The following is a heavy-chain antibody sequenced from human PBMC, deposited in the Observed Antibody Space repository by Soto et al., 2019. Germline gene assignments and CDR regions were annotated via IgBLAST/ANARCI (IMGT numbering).Heavy chain of an antibody. V-gene: IGHV3-11*05. CDR1: GFTFSDYY. Sequence: QVQLVESGGGLVKPGGSLRLSCAASGFTFSDYYMSWIRQAPGKGLEWVSYISSSSSYTNYADSVKGRFTISRDNAKNSLYRQMNSLRAEDTAVYYCARGGQIAAAGSRYYYYGMDVWGQGTTVTVSS. D-gene: IGHD6-13*01. CDR2: ISSSSSYT. J-gene: IGHJ6*02. CDR3: ARGGQIAAAGSRYYYYGMDV.